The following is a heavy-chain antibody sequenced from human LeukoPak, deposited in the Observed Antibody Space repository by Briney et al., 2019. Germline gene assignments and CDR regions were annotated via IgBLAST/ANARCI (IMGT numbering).Heavy chain of an antibody. Sequence: ASVKVSCKASGGTFSSYAISWVRQAPGQGLEWMGGIIPIFGTANYAQKFQGRVTITADESTSTAYMELSSLRSEDTAVYYCARVLRFLEWLPSPNTYYHYGMDVWGQGTTVTVSS. CDR2: IIPIFGTA. D-gene: IGHD3-3*01. CDR1: GGTFSSYA. CDR3: ARVLRFLEWLPSPNTYYHYGMDV. V-gene: IGHV1-69*13. J-gene: IGHJ6*02.